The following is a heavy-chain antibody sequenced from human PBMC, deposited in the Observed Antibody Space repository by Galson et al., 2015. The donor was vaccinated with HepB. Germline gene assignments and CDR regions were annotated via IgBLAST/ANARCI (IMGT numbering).Heavy chain of an antibody. V-gene: IGHV1-24*01. D-gene: IGHD6-13*01. CDR2: FDPEDGET. CDR1: GYTLTELS. J-gene: IGHJ3*02. Sequence: SCKVSGYTLTELSMHWVRQAPGKGLEWMGGFDPEDGETICAQKFQGRVTMTEDTSTDTAYMELSSLRSEDTAVYYCATGGLVRGAFDIWGQGTMVTVSS. CDR3: ATGGLVRGAFDI.